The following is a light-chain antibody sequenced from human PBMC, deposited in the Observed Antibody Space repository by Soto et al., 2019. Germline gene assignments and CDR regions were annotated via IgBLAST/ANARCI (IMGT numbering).Light chain of an antibody. CDR1: TGAVTSAYY. V-gene: IGLV7-43*01. J-gene: IGLJ2*01. CDR2: STS. CDR3: LLYYGGSQVL. Sequence: QAVVTQAPSLTVSPGGTVTLTCASSTGAVTSAYYTTWLQQKPGQAPRALIYSTSEKHSWTPARFSGSLLGGKAALTLSAAQPEDEADYYCLLYYGGSQVLFGGGTKLTVL.